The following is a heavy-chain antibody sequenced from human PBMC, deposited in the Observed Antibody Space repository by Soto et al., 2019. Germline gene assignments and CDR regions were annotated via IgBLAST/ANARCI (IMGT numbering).Heavy chain of an antibody. J-gene: IGHJ6*03. D-gene: IGHD2-2*01. CDR1: GYTFTSYG. CDR2: ISSYNDNT. Sequence: ASVKVSCKAAGYTFTSYGISWVRQAPGQGLEWMEWISSYNDNTNNAQTQQGKVTLTREMSTSTAYMELSSLRSVDTAVYYCAAVRVQAAHRTDYYYYYYMDVWGKGTTVTVSS. V-gene: IGHV1-18*01. CDR3: AAVRVQAAHRTDYYYYYYMDV.